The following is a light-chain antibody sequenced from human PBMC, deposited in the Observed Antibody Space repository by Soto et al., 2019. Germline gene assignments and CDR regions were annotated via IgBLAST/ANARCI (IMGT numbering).Light chain of an antibody. CDR1: QSISSY. Sequence: DIQMTQCLSSLSASVGDRVTITCRASQSISSYLNWYQQKPGKAPKLLIYDASSLQSGVPSKFSGSGSGTDFTLTISSLQPEEFATYYCQQSYSTPLTFGHGTRLEIK. J-gene: IGKJ5*01. V-gene: IGKV1-39*01. CDR3: QQSYSTPLT. CDR2: DAS.